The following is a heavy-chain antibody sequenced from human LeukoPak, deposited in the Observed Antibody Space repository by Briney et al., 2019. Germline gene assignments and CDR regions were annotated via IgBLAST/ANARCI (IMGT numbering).Heavy chain of an antibody. V-gene: IGHV3-23*01. D-gene: IGHD2-2*01. CDR1: GFTFSSYA. J-gene: IGHJ5*02. CDR2: ISGSGGST. CDR3: AKLRVVVPAAILFDP. Sequence: GSLRLSRAASGFTFSSYAMSWVRQAPGKGLEWVSAISGSGGSTYYADSVKGRFTISRDNSKNTLYLQMNSLRAEDTAVYYCAKLRVVVPAAILFDPWGQGTLVTVSS.